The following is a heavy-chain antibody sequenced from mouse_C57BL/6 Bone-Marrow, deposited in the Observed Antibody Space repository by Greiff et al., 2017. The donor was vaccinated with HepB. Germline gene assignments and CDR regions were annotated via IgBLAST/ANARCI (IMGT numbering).Heavy chain of an antibody. J-gene: IGHJ1*03. CDR3: AEGDYYGSSPWYFDV. CDR2: INPNNGGT. V-gene: IGHV1-22*01. D-gene: IGHD1-1*01. Sequence: EVQLQQSGPELVKPGASVKMSCKASGYTFTDYNMHWVKQSHGKSLEWIGYINPNNGGTSYNQKFKGKATLTVNKSSSTAYMELRSLTSEDSAVYYCAEGDYYGSSPWYFDVWGTGTTVTVSS. CDR1: GYTFTDYN.